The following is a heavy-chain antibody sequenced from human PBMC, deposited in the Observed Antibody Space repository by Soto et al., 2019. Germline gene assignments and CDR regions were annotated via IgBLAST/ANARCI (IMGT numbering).Heavy chain of an antibody. D-gene: IGHD3-10*01. CDR2: ISYDGSNK. J-gene: IGHJ3*02. Sequence: PGGSLRLSCAASGFAFGSYGMHWVRQAPGKGLEWVAVISYDGSNKYYADSVKGRFTIYRDNSKNTLYLQMNSLRAEDTAVYYCAKDFTHGDGAFDIWGQGTMVTVSS. CDR3: AKDFTHGDGAFDI. CDR1: GFAFGSYG. V-gene: IGHV3-30*18.